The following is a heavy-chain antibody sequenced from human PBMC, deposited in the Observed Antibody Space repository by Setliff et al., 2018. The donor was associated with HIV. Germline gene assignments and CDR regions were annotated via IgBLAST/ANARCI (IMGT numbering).Heavy chain of an antibody. V-gene: IGHV1-2*06. J-gene: IGHJ4*02. CDR3: ARGPGAFGGTSVQNFDY. CDR2: FSPGSGGT. CDR1: GFTFINYY. D-gene: IGHD3-16*01. Sequence: ASVKVSCKASGFTFINYYIHWVRQAPGQGLEWMGRFSPGSGGTTFVSQKFQGRVTMTRDASSTTAYMEVNRLTSEDTAVYYCARGPGAFGGTSVQNFDYWGQGTLVTVPQ.